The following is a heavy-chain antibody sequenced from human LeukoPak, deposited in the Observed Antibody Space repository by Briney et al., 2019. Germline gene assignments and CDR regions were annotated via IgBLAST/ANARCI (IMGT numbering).Heavy chain of an antibody. Sequence: GGSLRLSCAASGFTFSSYWMRWVRQARGRGREWVANIKQDGSEKYYVDSVKGRFTISRDNAKKSLYLQMNSLRGEDTAIYYCAEGSNYGDSSFWGQGTLVTVSS. D-gene: IGHD4-17*01. CDR2: IKQDGSEK. V-gene: IGHV3-7*01. CDR3: AEGSNYGDSSF. J-gene: IGHJ4*02. CDR1: GFTFSSYW.